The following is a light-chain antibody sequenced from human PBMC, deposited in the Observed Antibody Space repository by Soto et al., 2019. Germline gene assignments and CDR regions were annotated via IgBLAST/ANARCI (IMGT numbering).Light chain of an antibody. V-gene: IGLV2-23*01. J-gene: IGLJ3*02. CDR1: NNDVGNYKL. CDR2: EGT. CDR3: YSYAGTSTWV. Sequence: QSVLTQPASVSESPGQSITISCTGTNNDVGNYKLVSWFQHHLGKAPKLIIYEGTKRPSGVSNRFSASQSGNTASLTISGLQAEDEADYYCYSYAGTSTWVFGGGTKVTV.